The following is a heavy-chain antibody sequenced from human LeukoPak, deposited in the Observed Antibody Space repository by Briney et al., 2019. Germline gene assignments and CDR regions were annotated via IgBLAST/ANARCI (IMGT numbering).Heavy chain of an antibody. CDR2: IIPIFGTA. V-gene: IGHV1-69*05. CDR3: AKYYDFWSGLPRGRYMDV. CDR1: GGTFSSYA. Sequence: ASVKVSCKASGGTFSSYAISWVRQAPGQGLEWMGGIIPIFGTANYAQKFQGRVTITTDESTGTAYMELSSLRSEDTAVYYCAKYYDFWSGLPRGRYMDVWGKGTTVTVSS. D-gene: IGHD3-3*01. J-gene: IGHJ6*03.